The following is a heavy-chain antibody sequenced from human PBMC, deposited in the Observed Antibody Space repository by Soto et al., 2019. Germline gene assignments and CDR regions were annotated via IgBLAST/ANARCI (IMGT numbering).Heavy chain of an antibody. CDR2: INPATGYT. CDR1: GYTFTSCD. V-gene: IGHV1-8*01. J-gene: IGHJ1*01. CDR3: ATGRIFSPLGQ. Sequence: GASVKVSCKASGYTFTSCDINWVRQATGQGLEWMGWINPATGYTGYPQTFQGRVTMTSNISITTAYMEVSSLRSEDTAVYYCATGRIFSPLGQWGQRTLVTVSS. D-gene: IGHD2-21*01.